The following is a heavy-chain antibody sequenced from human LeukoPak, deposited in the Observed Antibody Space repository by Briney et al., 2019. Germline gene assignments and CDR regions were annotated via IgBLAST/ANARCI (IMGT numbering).Heavy chain of an antibody. D-gene: IGHD2-2*01. CDR3: ARDRGDIVVVGGAFDI. V-gene: IGHV1-69*13. Sequence: SVKVSCKASGGTFSSYGISWVRQAPGQGLEWMGGITPIFGTANYAQKFQGRVTITADESTSTASMELSSLRSEDTAVYYCARDRGDIVVVGGAFDIWGQGTMVTVSS. J-gene: IGHJ3*02. CDR2: ITPIFGTA. CDR1: GGTFSSYG.